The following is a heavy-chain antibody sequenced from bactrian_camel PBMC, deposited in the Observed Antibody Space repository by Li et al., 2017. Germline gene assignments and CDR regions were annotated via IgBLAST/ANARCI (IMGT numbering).Heavy chain of an antibody. CDR3: ANDNGGAVY. J-gene: IGHJ4*01. D-gene: IGHD7*01. V-gene: IGHV3S42*01. CDR1: GFTFSNYA. Sequence: VQLVESGGGLVQPGGSLRLSCAASGFTFSNYAMNWVRQLPEKGLEWVAGINSGGGATLYSPSVEGRFTISRDNVKNALHLQLDSLNTEDTAMYYCANDNGGAVYWGQGTQVTVS. CDR2: INSGGGAT.